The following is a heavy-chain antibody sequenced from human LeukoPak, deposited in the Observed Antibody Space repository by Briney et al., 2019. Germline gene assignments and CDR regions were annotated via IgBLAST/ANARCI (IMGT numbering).Heavy chain of an antibody. CDR2: INHSGST. CDR3: ARWWCSGGSCYWGYYYYYMDV. Sequence: SETLSLTCAVYGGSISGYNWSRIRQPPGKELQGIGEINHSGSTNYNQSLKSRVTISVDTSKTQFSLKLSSVTAADTAVYYCARWWCSGGSCYWGYYYYYMDVWGKGTTVTVSS. J-gene: IGHJ6*03. V-gene: IGHV4-34*01. D-gene: IGHD2-15*01. CDR1: GGSISGYN.